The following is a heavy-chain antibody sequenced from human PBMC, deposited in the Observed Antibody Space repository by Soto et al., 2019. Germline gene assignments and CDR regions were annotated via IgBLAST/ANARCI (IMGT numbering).Heavy chain of an antibody. CDR1: GASISGFY. J-gene: IGHJ5*02. D-gene: IGHD1-1*01. CDR2: IYATGTT. V-gene: IGHV4-4*07. CDR3: VRDGTKTLRDWFDP. Sequence: SETLSLTCTVSGASISGFYWSWIRKSAGKGLEWIGRIYATGTTDYNPSLKSRVMMSVDTSKKQFSLKLRSVTTADTAVYYCVRDGTKTLRDWFDPWGQGISVTVS.